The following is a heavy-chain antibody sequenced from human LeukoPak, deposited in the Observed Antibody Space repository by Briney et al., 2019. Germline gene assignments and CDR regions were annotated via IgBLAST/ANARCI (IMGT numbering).Heavy chain of an antibody. Sequence: ASVTVSCTVSGYTLTELSMHWVRQAPGKGLEWMGGFDPEDGETIYAQKFQGRVTMTEDTSTDTAYMELSSLRSEDTAVYYCATEGSYSSSSLDYWGQGTLVTVSS. CDR3: ATEGSYSSSSLDY. CDR1: GYTLTELS. CDR2: FDPEDGET. V-gene: IGHV1-24*01. J-gene: IGHJ4*02. D-gene: IGHD6-6*01.